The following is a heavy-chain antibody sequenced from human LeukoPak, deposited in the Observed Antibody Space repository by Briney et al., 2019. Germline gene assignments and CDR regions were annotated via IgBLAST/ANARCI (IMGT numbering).Heavy chain of an antibody. CDR3: VRDNWETQWLERSS. V-gene: IGHV3-48*01. CDR1: GFTFSDYN. D-gene: IGHD6-19*01. CDR2: ISATSTTI. Sequence: GGSLRLSCAASGFTFSDYNMNWVRQAPGKGPEWVSQISATSTTIKYADFVKGRFTISRDNAKNSLNLQMNSLRADDTAVYYCVRDNWETQWLERSSWGQGALVTVSS. J-gene: IGHJ5*02.